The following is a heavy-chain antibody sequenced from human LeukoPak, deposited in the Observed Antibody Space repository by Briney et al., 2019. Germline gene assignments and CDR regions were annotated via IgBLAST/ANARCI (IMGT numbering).Heavy chain of an antibody. CDR2: IYAGGTA. V-gene: IGHV3-66*01. D-gene: IGHD6-19*01. J-gene: IGHJ5*02. CDR1: GFTANNYY. Sequence: GGSLRLSCAASGFTANNYYMSWVRQAPGKGPEWVSVIYAGGTAYSADSVKGRFTMSRDNSKNTLYLEMSSLRAEDTAVYYCVRMVTGWPNWIDPRGQGTLVIVSS. CDR3: VRMVTGWPNWIDP.